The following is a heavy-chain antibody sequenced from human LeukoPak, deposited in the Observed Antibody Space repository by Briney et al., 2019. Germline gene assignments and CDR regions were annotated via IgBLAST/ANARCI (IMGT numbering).Heavy chain of an antibody. CDR1: GFTFGDYA. V-gene: IGHV3-49*04. J-gene: IGHJ6*02. CDR3: TRGYDFVSGYLGMDV. Sequence: GGSLRLSCTASGFTFGDYAMIWVRQAPGKGLESAGFIRSKAYGGTTEYAASVKGRFTISRDDSKSIAYLEMNSLKSEDTAVYHCTRGYDFVSGYLGMDVWGQGTTVTASS. CDR2: IRSKAYGGTT. D-gene: IGHD3-3*01.